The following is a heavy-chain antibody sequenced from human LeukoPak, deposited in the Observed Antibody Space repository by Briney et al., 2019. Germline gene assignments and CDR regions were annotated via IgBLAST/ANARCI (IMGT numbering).Heavy chain of an antibody. CDR2: IVVGSGNT. Sequence: SVKVSCKASGFTFTSSAVQWVRQARGQRLGWIGWIVVGSGNTNYAQKFQERVTITRDMSTSTAYMELSSLRSEDTAVYYCAASPGTYWYFDLWGRGTLVTVSS. CDR3: AASPGTYWYFDL. CDR1: GFTFTSSA. J-gene: IGHJ2*01. V-gene: IGHV1-58*01.